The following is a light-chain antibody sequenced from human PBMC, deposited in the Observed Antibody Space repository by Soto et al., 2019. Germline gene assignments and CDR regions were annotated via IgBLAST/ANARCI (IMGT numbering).Light chain of an antibody. V-gene: IGKV3-20*01. CDR2: DAF. Sequence: EIVLTQSPGTLSLSPCERATLSCRASQTLSNSFIAWYQQKPGQAPRLLIYDAFNRATGIPDRFSGSGSGTDFTLTISRLEPEDFAVYYCQQYGSSGTFGQGTKVDIK. J-gene: IGKJ1*01. CDR1: QTLSNSF. CDR3: QQYGSSGT.